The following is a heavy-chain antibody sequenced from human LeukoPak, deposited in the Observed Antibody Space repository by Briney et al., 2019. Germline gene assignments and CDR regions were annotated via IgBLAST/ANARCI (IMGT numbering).Heavy chain of an antibody. CDR1: GFTFSSYA. V-gene: IGHV3-23*01. CDR2: ISGSGGST. Sequence: GGPLRLSCAASGFTFSSYAMSWVRQAPGKGLEWVSAISGSGGSTYYADSVKGRFTISRDNSKNTLYLQMNSLRAEDTAVYYCAKGRDGYNSFDYWGQGTLVTVSP. D-gene: IGHD5-24*01. J-gene: IGHJ4*02. CDR3: AKGRDGYNSFDY.